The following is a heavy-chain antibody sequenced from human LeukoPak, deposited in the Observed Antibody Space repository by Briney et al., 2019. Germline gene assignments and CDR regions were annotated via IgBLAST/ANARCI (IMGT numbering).Heavy chain of an antibody. J-gene: IGHJ3*02. CDR3: ATRSYMVRGVMGAFDI. D-gene: IGHD3-10*01. V-gene: IGHV1-24*01. CDR1: GYTLTGLS. CDR2: FDPEDGET. Sequence: GASVKVSCKVSGYTLTGLSMHWVRQAPGKGLEWMGGFDPEDGETIYAQKFQGRVTMTEDTSTDTAYMELSSLRSEDTAVYYCATRSYMVRGVMGAFDIWGQGTMVTVSS.